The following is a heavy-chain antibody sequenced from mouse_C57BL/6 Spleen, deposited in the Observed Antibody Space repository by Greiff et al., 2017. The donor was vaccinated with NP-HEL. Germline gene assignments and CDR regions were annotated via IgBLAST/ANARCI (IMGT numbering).Heavy chain of an antibody. J-gene: IGHJ3*01. V-gene: IGHV5-4*01. D-gene: IGHD1-1*01. Sequence: DVMLVESGGGLVKPGGSLKLSCAASGFTFSSYAMSWVRQTPEKRLEWVATISDGGSYTYYPDNVKGRFTISRDNAKNNLYLQMSHLKSEDTAMYYCARDHHDYYGSSCAWFAYWGQGTLVTVSA. CDR2: ISDGGSYT. CDR1: GFTFSSYA. CDR3: ARDHHDYYGSSCAWFAY.